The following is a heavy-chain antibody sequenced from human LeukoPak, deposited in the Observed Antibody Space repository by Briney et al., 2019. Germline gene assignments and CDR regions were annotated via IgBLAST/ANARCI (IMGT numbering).Heavy chain of an antibody. J-gene: IGHJ4*02. V-gene: IGHV1-18*01. Sequence: ASVKVSCKASGYTFTSHGINWVRQAPGQGLEWMGWISAYNGNTNYAQTLQGRVTMTTDTSTSTAYMELRGLRSDDTDVYYCARDRQVTTVTHFDYWGQGTLVTVSS. CDR2: ISAYNGNT. CDR1: GYTFTSHG. CDR3: ARDRQVTTVTHFDY. D-gene: IGHD4-17*01.